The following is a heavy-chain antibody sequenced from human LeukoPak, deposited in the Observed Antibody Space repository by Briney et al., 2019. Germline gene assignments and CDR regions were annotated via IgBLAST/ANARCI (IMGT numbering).Heavy chain of an antibody. J-gene: IGHJ3*02. CDR2: ISGSGGST. D-gene: IGHD4-17*01. CDR1: GFTFSSYA. CDR3: AKDRPPTAGDYGDYVPRFGRFAFDI. Sequence: GGSLRLSCAASGFTFSSYAMSWVRQAPGKGLEWVSAISGSGGSTYYADSVKGRFTISRDDSKNTLYLQMNSLRAEDTAVYYCAKDRPPTAGDYGDYVPRFGRFAFDIWGQGTMVTVSS. V-gene: IGHV3-23*01.